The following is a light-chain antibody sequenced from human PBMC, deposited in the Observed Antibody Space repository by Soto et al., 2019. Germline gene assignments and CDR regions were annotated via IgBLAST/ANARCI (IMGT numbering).Light chain of an antibody. CDR3: CSYAGSHSWV. J-gene: IGLJ3*02. CDR1: SSDVGGYNY. CDR2: DVN. Sequence: QSALTQPRSVSGSPGQSVTISCTGTSSDVGGYNYVSWYQQHPGKAPTLMIYDVNKRPSGVPDRFSGSKSGSTASLTISGLQAEDEVDYYCCSYAGSHSWVFGGGTKVTVL. V-gene: IGLV2-11*01.